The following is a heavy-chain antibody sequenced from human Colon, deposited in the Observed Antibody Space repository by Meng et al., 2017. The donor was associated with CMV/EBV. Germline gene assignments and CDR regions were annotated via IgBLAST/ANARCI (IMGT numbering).Heavy chain of an antibody. CDR2: IKYDGSEK. D-gene: IGHD3-10*01. CDR1: GFTFSDYW. Sequence: GSLKISCASSGFTFSDYWMSWVRQAPGKGLEWVANIKYDGSEKYYGDSVRGRFTISRDNAENSLLLQIDSLRADDTAVYYCAREDYHFGSGSLFDYWGQGALVTVSS. V-gene: IGHV3-7*01. CDR3: AREDYHFGSGSLFDY. J-gene: IGHJ4*02.